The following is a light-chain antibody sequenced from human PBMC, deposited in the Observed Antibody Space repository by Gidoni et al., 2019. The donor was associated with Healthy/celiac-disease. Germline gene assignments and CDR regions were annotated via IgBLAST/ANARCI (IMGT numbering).Light chain of an antibody. V-gene: IGKV1-27*01. CDR3: QKYNSAPRT. J-gene: IGKJ1*01. CDR1: QGISNY. CDR2: AAS. Sequence: DIQMTQTPYALSAYVGDRDTITCRASQGISNYLAWYTQKTGKVPKLLIYAASTLQSGVPSRFSGSGSGTDFTLTISSLQPEDVATYFCQKYNSAPRTFGQXTKVEIK.